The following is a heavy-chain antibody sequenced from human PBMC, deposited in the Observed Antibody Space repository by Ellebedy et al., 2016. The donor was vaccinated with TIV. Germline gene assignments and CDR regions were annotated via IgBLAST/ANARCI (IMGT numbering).Heavy chain of an antibody. CDR1: GGSISTFY. Sequence: MPSDTLSLTCNVSGGSISTFYWSWIRQPPGKGLEFIGYIYYIGITNYNPSLESRVAISIDTSENQFSLRLSSVTAADTAVYYCAAYYGGRFDYWGQGTLVTVSS. V-gene: IGHV4-59*01. D-gene: IGHD4-23*01. J-gene: IGHJ4*02. CDR2: IYYIGIT. CDR3: AAYYGGRFDY.